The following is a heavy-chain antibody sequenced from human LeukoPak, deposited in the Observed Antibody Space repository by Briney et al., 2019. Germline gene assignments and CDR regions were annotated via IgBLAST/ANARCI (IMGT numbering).Heavy chain of an antibody. D-gene: IGHD6-19*01. V-gene: IGHV1-2*02. Sequence: GASVKVSCKASGYTFTGYYMHWVRQAPGQGLEWMGWINPNSGGTNYAQKFQGRVTMTRDTSISTAYMELSSLRSDDTAVYYCARALDYSSGAGLIFDYWGQGTLVTVSS. CDR1: GYTFTGYY. J-gene: IGHJ4*02. CDR3: ARALDYSSGAGLIFDY. CDR2: INPNSGGT.